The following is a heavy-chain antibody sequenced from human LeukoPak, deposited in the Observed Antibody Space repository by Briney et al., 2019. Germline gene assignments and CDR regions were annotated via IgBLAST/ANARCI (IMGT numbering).Heavy chain of an antibody. J-gene: IGHJ4*02. Sequence: GGSLRLSCAASGFTFSDYYMSWIRQAPGRGLEWLSYISSSGGTTYYADSVKGRFTISRDNAKNSLYLQMNSLRAEDTAVYYCARVGTIAAAGTGDYWGQGTLVTVSS. CDR1: GFTFSDYY. CDR3: ARVGTIAAAGTGDY. CDR2: ISSSGGTT. D-gene: IGHD6-13*01. V-gene: IGHV3-11*04.